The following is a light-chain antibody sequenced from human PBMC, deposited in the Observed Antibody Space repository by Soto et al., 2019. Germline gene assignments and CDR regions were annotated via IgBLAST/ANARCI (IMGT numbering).Light chain of an antibody. CDR2: DAS. CDR3: QQYDNIPRT. Sequence: DIQMTQSPSSLSASVGDRVTLTCRASQHISKFINWYQQKPGKAPKLLIYDASILETGVPSRFSVSGYGTDFTYTISSLQSDDIATYYCQQYDNIPRTFGQGTKVDIK. J-gene: IGKJ2*01. CDR1: QHISKF. V-gene: IGKV1-33*01.